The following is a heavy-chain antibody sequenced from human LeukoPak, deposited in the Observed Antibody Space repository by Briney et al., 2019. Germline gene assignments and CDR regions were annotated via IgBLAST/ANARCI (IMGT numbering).Heavy chain of an antibody. J-gene: IGHJ3*02. CDR3: AREGSPYYYDSSGYPHAFDI. CDR2: INPSGGST. CDR1: GYTFTNYY. D-gene: IGHD3-22*01. V-gene: IGHV1-46*01. Sequence: ASVKVSCKASGYTFTNYYMHWVRQAPGQGLEWMGIINPSGGSTSYSQKFQGRVTMTRDTSTSTVYMELSSLRSEDTAVHYCAREGSPYYYDSSGYPHAFDIWGQGTMVTVSS.